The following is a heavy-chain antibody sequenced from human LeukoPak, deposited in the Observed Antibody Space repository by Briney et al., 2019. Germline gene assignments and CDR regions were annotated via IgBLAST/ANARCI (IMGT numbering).Heavy chain of an antibody. CDR1: GSSFSSYW. CDR2: INQAGSDK. J-gene: IGHJ4*02. CDR3: GRGDPDY. Sequence: PGGSLRLSCEVSGSSFSSYWMNWVRQAPGRGLEWVANINQAGSDKYYVDSVKGRFTISRDNARNSLYLQMNSLRAEDTAVYYCGRGDPDYWGQGTLVTVSS. V-gene: IGHV3-7*01.